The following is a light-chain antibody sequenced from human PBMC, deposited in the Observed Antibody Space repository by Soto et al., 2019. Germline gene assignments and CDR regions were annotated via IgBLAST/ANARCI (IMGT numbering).Light chain of an antibody. CDR1: QDISSA. CDR3: QQFNSYPFT. CDR2: DAS. Sequence: AIQLTQSPSSLSASVGDRVTITCRASQDISSALAWYQQKPGKATKLLIYDASSLESGVPSRFSGSGSGTDFTLTISSLQPEDFATYYCQQFNSYPFTFGGGTKV. J-gene: IGKJ4*01. V-gene: IGKV1-13*02.